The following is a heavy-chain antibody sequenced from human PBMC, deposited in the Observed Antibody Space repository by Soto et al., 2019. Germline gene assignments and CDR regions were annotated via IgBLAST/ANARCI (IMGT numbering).Heavy chain of an antibody. CDR2: IYYSGRT. CDR3: ARGYCSISSCYIWHNWFDP. D-gene: IGHD2-2*02. Sequence: SETLSLTYTGSGGSISSYYWSWIRQPPGKGLEWIGYIYYSGRTNYNPSLKSRVTISVETSKNQFSLKLSSVTAADTAVYYCARGYCSISSCYIWHNWFDPSGQRTLVTVSS. J-gene: IGHJ5*02. CDR1: GGSISSYY. V-gene: IGHV4-59*01.